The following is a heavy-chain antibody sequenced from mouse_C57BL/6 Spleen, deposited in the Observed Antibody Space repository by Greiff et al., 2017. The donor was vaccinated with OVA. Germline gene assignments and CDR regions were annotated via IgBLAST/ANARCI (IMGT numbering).Heavy chain of an antibody. CDR3: TQATLGAFDY. CDR1: GYTFTSSW. D-gene: IGHD3-2*02. Sequence: QVQLQQPGAELVRPGTSVKLSCKASGYTFTSSWMHWVKQRPGQGLEWIGVIDPSDSYTNYNQKFKGKATLTVDTSSSTAYMQRSSLTSEDSAVYYCTQATLGAFDYWGQGTTLTVSS. J-gene: IGHJ2*01. CDR2: IDPSDSYT. V-gene: IGHV1-59*01.